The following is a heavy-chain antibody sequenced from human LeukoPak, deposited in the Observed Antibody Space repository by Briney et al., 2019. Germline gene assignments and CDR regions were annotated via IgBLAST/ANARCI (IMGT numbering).Heavy chain of an antibody. D-gene: IGHD6-19*01. CDR1: GGSFSGYY. CDR3: ASGGYSSGWYGSGSY. Sequence: SSETLSLTCAVYGGSFSGYYWSWIRQLPGKGLEWIGEINHSGSTNYNPSLKSRVTISVDTSKNQFSLKLSSVTAADTAVYYCASGGYSSGWYGSGSYWGQGTLVTVSS. V-gene: IGHV4-34*01. J-gene: IGHJ4*02. CDR2: INHSGST.